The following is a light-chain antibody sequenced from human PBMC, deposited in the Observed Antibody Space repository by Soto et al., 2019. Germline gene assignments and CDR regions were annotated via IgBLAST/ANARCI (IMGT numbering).Light chain of an antibody. V-gene: IGLV1-44*01. J-gene: IGLJ2*01. CDR2: RSD. CDR3: AAWDDSLNGPV. CDR1: SSNIGSNT. Sequence: QSVLTQPPSASGTPGQRVTISCSGSSSNIGSNTVKWYQQLPGTAPKLLIYRSDQRPSGVPDRFSDSKSGTSASLAISGLQSEDEADYYCAAWDDSLNGPVFGGGTKLTVL.